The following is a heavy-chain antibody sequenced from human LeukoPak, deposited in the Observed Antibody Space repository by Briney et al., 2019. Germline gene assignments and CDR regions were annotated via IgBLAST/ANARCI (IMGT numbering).Heavy chain of an antibody. CDR1: GLIFKDFT. V-gene: IGHV3-7*01. Sequence: GGSLGFSCEAPGLIFKDFTRTWVRKPPGPGLKGLATKTQDGSAEYYVDSAKGRFTMSRDNAKNSVFLQMDSLRAEETAVYYCARSVGAGNNYFYYGMDVWGQGTTVTVSS. CDR3: ARSVGAGNNYFYYGMDV. J-gene: IGHJ6*02. D-gene: IGHD1-26*01. CDR2: KTQDGSAE.